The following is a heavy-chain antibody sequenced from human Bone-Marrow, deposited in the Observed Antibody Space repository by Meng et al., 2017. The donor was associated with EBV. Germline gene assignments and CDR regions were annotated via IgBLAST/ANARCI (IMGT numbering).Heavy chain of an antibody. CDR3: ARDLGYTSSCHDY. J-gene: IGHJ4*02. Sequence: VQLVQSGVEVKKPGASVKVSCKTSGYTFTSYAISWVRQAPGQGLEWMGWISADKGNRNYAQKFQDRVTLTTDTSTRTAYMELRSLRSDDTAVYFCARDLGYTSSCHDYWGQGTLVTGSS. CDR2: ISADKGNR. D-gene: IGHD6-13*01. V-gene: IGHV1-18*01. CDR1: GYTFTSYA.